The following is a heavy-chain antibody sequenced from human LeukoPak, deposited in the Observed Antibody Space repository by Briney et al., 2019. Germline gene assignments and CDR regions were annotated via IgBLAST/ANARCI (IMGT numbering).Heavy chain of an antibody. V-gene: IGHV3-23*01. CDR1: GFNVSSYG. CDR2: ISGSGGST. J-gene: IGHJ4*02. D-gene: IGHD3-22*01. CDR3: AKLDEVVVINY. Sequence: GGSLRLSCAASGFNVSSYGMRWVRQAPGKGLEWVSAISGSGGSTYYADSVKGRFTISRDNSKNTLYLQMNSLRAEDTAVYYCAKLDEVVVINYWGQGTLVTVSS.